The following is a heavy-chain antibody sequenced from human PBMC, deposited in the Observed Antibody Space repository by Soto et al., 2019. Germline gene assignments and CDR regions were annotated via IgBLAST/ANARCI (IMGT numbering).Heavy chain of an antibody. Sequence: QLLLQESGPGLVKPSETLSLTCGVSGGSISSGTYYWDWIRQPPGEGLEWIGSIHYSGTTYYNPSLKGRVTISIDTSTNQFSLKIYSVTASDTALYYCARRGGYDLGATRAAPDSWGQGTLVTVSS. V-gene: IGHV4-39*01. J-gene: IGHJ4*02. CDR3: ARRGGYDLGATRAAPDS. CDR2: IHYSGTT. D-gene: IGHD5-12*01. CDR1: GGSISSGTYY.